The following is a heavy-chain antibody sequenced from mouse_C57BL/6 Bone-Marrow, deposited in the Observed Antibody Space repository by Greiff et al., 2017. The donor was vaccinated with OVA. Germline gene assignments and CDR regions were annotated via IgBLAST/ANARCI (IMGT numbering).Heavy chain of an antibody. Sequence: VQLQQPGAELVRPGTSVKLSCKASGYTFTNYWMHWVKQRPGQGLEWIGVIAPSDSYINYNQKFKGRATLTVDTSSSTAYMHHSSLTSEDSAVYYCAHYGSRLYLHYWGQGTSLTVSS. V-gene: IGHV1-59*01. CDR1: GYTFTNYW. CDR3: AHYGSRLYLHY. CDR2: IAPSDSYI. J-gene: IGHJ2*02. D-gene: IGHD1-1*01.